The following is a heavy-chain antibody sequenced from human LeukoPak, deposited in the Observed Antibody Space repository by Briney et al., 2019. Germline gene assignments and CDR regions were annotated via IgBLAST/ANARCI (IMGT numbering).Heavy chain of an antibody. V-gene: IGHV3-74*01. Sequence: GGSLRLSCAASGFTFRSYAMHWVRQAPGKGLEWVSRINSDGSSTSYADSVKGRFTISRDNAKNTLYLQMNSLRAEDTAVYYCARDGGWRLDYWGQGTLVTVSS. D-gene: IGHD3-16*01. J-gene: IGHJ4*02. CDR3: ARDGGWRLDY. CDR1: GFTFRSYA. CDR2: INSDGSST.